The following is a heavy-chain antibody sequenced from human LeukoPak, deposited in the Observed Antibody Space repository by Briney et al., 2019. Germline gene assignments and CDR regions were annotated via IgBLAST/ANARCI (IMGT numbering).Heavy chain of an antibody. CDR2: IYYSGST. D-gene: IGHD6-6*01. CDR3: ARQNIAAEDY. CDR1: GGSISSSSYY. V-gene: IGHV4-39*01. Sequence: PSETLSLTCTVSGGSISSSSYYWGWIRQPPGKGLEWIGSIYYSGSTYYNPSLKSRVTISVDTSKNQFSLKLSSVTAADTAVYYCARQNIAAEDYWGQGTLVTVSS. J-gene: IGHJ4*02.